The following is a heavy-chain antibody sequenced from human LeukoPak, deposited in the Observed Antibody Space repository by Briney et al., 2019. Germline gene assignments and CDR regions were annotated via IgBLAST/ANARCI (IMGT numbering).Heavy chain of an antibody. Sequence: GGSLRLSCAASGFTFSSYWMSWVRQAPGKGLEWVANMKYDGSEKYYVDSVKGRFTISRDNAKNSLYLQMNSLRAEDTAVYYCARDPYYYDSSGAGYYYYMDVWGKGTTVTVSS. D-gene: IGHD3-22*01. CDR2: MKYDGSEK. J-gene: IGHJ6*03. V-gene: IGHV3-7*01. CDR3: ARDPYYYDSSGAGYYYYMDV. CDR1: GFTFSSYW.